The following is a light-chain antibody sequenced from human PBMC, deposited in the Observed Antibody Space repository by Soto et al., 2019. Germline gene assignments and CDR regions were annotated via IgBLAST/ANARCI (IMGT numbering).Light chain of an antibody. Sequence: QSALTQPASVSGSPGQSITISCTGTSSDVGGYDYVSWYQLHPGKAPKLMVFEVNNRPSGVSYRFSGSKSGNTASLTISGLQAEDEADYYCSSYAGSSNVFGTGTKVTVL. CDR1: SSDVGGYDY. CDR3: SSYAGSSNV. CDR2: EVN. V-gene: IGLV2-14*01. J-gene: IGLJ1*01.